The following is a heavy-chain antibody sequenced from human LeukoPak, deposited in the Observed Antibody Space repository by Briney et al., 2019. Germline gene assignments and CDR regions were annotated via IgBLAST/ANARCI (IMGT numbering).Heavy chain of an antibody. D-gene: IGHD3-22*01. Sequence: GGSLRLSCAASGFTFSSNYMSWVRQAPGKGLEWVSSISSSSSYIYYADSVKGRFTISRDNAKNSLYLQMNSLRAEDTAVYYCARAQAYYDSSGSPTNHFDYWGQGTLVTVSS. CDR1: GFTFSSNY. CDR2: ISSSSSYI. J-gene: IGHJ4*02. V-gene: IGHV3-21*01. CDR3: ARAQAYYDSSGSPTNHFDY.